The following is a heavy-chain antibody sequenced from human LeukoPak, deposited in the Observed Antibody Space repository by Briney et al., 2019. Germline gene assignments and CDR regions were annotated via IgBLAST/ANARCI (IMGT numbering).Heavy chain of an antibody. CDR2: VTSKTNSYAT. V-gene: IGHV3-73*01. CDR1: GFTFSGFI. Sequence: QPGGSLRLSCAASGFTFSGFIIHWVRQAPGKGLEWIGRVTSKTNSYATAYAASVKGRFTVSRDDSKKTAYLQMHSLKTEDTAVYYCAAGITLVRGGTFDIWGQGTMVIVSS. D-gene: IGHD3-10*01. CDR3: AAGITLVRGGTFDI. J-gene: IGHJ3*02.